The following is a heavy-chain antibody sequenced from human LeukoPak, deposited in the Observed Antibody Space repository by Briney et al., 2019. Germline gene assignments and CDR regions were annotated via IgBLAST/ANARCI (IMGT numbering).Heavy chain of an antibody. CDR3: ARDRGSGWLGLPDY. CDR2: IWYDGSNK. V-gene: IGHV3-33*01. D-gene: IGHD6-19*01. Sequence: PGGSLRLSCAASGFTFSSYGMHWVRQAPGKGLEWVAVIWYDGSNKYYADSVKGRFTISRDNSKNTLYLQMNSLRAEDTAVYYCARDRGSGWLGLPDYWGQGTLVTVSS. CDR1: GFTFSSYG. J-gene: IGHJ4*02.